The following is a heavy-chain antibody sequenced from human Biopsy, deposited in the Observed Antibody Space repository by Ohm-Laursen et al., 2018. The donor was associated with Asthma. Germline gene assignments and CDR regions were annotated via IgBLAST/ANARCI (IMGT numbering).Heavy chain of an antibody. J-gene: IGHJ6*02. CDR2: VFWSGTT. V-gene: IGHV4-30-4*01. D-gene: IGHD4-17*01. CDR3: ARVASYGDLYFGIDV. Sequence: TLSLTCTVGGAYIGSRDHHWSWIRQSPGTGLEWIGFVFWSGTTHYNRSLERRLSILIDTTRNEFSMTLRSVTAADMAVYFCARVASYGDLYFGIDVWGPGTTVSVS. CDR1: GAYIGSRDHH.